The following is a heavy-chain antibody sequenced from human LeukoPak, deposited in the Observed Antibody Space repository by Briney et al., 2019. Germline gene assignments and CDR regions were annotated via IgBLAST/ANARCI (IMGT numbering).Heavy chain of an antibody. CDR1: GFTFSNYW. J-gene: IGHJ4*02. V-gene: IGHV3-74*01. Sequence: GGSLRLSCAASGFTFSNYWMHWVRQVPGKGLVWVSRIRDDGSLTDYADSVKGRFTVSRDNAKNTLYLQMNSLRAEDTAVYYCAKSATVGIKAPFDCWGQGALVTVSS. CDR2: IRDDGSLT. CDR3: AKSATVGIKAPFDC. D-gene: IGHD1-26*01.